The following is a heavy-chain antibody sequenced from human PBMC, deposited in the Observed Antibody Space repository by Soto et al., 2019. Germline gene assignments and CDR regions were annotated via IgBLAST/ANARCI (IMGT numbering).Heavy chain of an antibody. CDR2: ISISSSTI. D-gene: IGHD6-13*01. CDR1: GFTFSSYS. CDR3: ARDLGSSWYPEYFQH. V-gene: IGHV3-48*01. Sequence: EVQLVESGGGLVQPGGSLRLSCAASGFTFSSYSMNWVRQAPGKGLEWVSYISISSSTIYYADSVKGRFTISRDNAKNSLYLQMNSLKAEDTAVYYCARDLGSSWYPEYFQHWGQGTLVTVSS. J-gene: IGHJ1*01.